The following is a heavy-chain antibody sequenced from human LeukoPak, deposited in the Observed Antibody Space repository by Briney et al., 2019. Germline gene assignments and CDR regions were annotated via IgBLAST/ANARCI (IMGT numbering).Heavy chain of an antibody. CDR3: AKDLGFLESGGAFDI. V-gene: IGHV3-23*01. CDR1: GFTFSSYA. J-gene: IGHJ3*02. Sequence: GGSLRLPCAASGFTFSSYAMSWVRQAPGKGLEWVSAISGSGGSTYYADSVKGRFTISRDNSKNTLYLQMNSLRAEDTAVYYCAKDLGFLESGGAFDIWGQGTMVTVSS. CDR2: ISGSGGST. D-gene: IGHD3-3*01.